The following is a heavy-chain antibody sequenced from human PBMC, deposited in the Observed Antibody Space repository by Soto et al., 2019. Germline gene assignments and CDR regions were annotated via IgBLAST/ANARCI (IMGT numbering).Heavy chain of an antibody. J-gene: IGHJ6*02. D-gene: IGHD2-2*02. V-gene: IGHV3-9*01. CDR1: GFTFDDYA. CDR3: AKHNWGYCSSKSSYTFGGMDV. CDR2: ITWNSGSI. Sequence: PGGSLRLSCSASGFTFDDYAMHWVRQAPGKGLDWVSVITWNSGSICYAGSVKGRFTISRDNAKKSLPLQMNSLRAHHTALYYCAKHNWGYCSSKSSYTFGGMDVRCQWNKVTVSS.